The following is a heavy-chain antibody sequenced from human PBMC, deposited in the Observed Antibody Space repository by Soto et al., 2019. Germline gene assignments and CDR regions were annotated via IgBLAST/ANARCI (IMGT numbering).Heavy chain of an antibody. CDR3: ASYHYYGFWIGSRHYMDA. CDR1: GGSLSGYF. Sequence: SETLSLTCAVYGGSLSGYFWSLVRQPPGKGLEWIGEINHSGSTNYNPSLKSRVTISADTSKHQFSLRLSSVTAADSGIYSCASYHYYGFWIGSRHYMDAWGRGTTVTVSS. D-gene: IGHD3-3*01. V-gene: IGHV4-34*01. J-gene: IGHJ6*03. CDR2: INHSGST.